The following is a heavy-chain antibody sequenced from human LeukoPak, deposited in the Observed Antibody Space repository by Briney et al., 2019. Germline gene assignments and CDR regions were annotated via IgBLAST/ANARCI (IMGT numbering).Heavy chain of an antibody. CDR2: IYYSGST. CDR1: GVSISSYY. CDR3: ARVGSSNWFDP. V-gene: IGHV4-59*01. D-gene: IGHD6-13*01. J-gene: IGHJ5*02. Sequence: SETLSLTCSVSGVSISSYYWRWMGQPPGRGREWIGYIYYSGSTNYNPSLKSRVTIPVDTSKNQFSLKLSSVTAADTAVYYCARVGSSNWFDPWGQGTLVTVSS.